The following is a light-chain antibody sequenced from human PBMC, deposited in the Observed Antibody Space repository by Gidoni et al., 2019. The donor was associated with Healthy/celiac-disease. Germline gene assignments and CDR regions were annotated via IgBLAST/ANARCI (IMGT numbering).Light chain of an antibody. CDR1: QSVSSSY. J-gene: IGKJ4*01. V-gene: IGKV3-20*01. CDR2: GAS. CDR3: QQYGSSPLT. Sequence: EIVLPQSPGTLSLSPGERATLSCRASQSVSSSYLAWYQQKPGQAPRLLISGASSRATGIPDRFSGSGSGTDFTLTISRLEPEDFAVYYCQQYGSSPLTFGGGTKVEIK.